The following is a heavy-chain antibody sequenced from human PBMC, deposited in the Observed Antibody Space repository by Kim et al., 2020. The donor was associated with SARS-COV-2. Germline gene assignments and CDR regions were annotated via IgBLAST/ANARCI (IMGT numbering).Heavy chain of an antibody. Sequence: SVKGRFTTSRDNSKNTQYLQMNSVRAEDTAVYFCAKGGRGSSSASWNVDYWGQGALVTVSS. J-gene: IGHJ4*02. CDR3: AKGGRGSSSASWNVDY. V-gene: IGHV3-23*01. D-gene: IGHD2-2*01.